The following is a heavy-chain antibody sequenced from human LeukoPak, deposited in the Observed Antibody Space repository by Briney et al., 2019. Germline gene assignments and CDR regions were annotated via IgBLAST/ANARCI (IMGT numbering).Heavy chain of an antibody. J-gene: IGHJ4*02. CDR2: INSDGSTT. CDR1: AFNFSTYW. D-gene: IGHD7-27*01. V-gene: IGHV3-74*01. Sequence: GGSLRLSCAASAFNFSTYWMHWVRQVPGKGLVWVSRINSDGSTTTYAEYVKGRFTISRDNAKNTLHLQMNSLRVEDTAVYYCVRQNKWGFDYWGQGILVTVSS. CDR3: VRQNKWGFDY.